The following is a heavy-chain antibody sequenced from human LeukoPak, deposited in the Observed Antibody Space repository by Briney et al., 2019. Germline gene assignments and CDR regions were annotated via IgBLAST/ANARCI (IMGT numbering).Heavy chain of an antibody. D-gene: IGHD3-10*01. Sequence: ASVKDSYKASGGTFSSYAVSWVRQAPGQGLEWMGGIIPIFGTANYAQKFQGRVTITADESTSTAYMELSSLRSEDTAVYYCARGVVRGAKNYYYMDVWGKGTTVSVSS. V-gene: IGHV1-69*01. J-gene: IGHJ6*03. CDR1: GGTFSSYA. CDR2: IIPIFGTA. CDR3: ARGVVRGAKNYYYMDV.